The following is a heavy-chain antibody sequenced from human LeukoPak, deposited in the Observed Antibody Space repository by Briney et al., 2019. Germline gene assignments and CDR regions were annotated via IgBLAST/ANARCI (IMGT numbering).Heavy chain of an antibody. Sequence: GGSLRLSCAVSGFTFSDYYMSWIRQAPGKGLEWVSYISSSGSTIYYADSVKGRFTISRDNAKNSLYLQMNSLRAEDTAVYYCARSSSSWNHYFDYWGQGTLVTVSS. V-gene: IGHV3-11*01. D-gene: IGHD6-13*01. CDR3: ARSSSSWNHYFDY. CDR2: ISSSGSTI. J-gene: IGHJ4*02. CDR1: GFTFSDYY.